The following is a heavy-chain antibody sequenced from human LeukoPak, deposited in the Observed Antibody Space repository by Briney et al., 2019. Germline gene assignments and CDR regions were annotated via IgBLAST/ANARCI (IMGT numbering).Heavy chain of an antibody. V-gene: IGHV1-18*01. CDR2: ISAYNGST. J-gene: IGHJ4*02. CDR1: GYTFTSYG. D-gene: IGHD3-16*02. Sequence: ASVKVSCKASGYTFTSYGISWVRQAPGQGLEWMGWISAYNGSTNYAQKLQGRVTMTTDTSTSTAYMELRSLRSDDTAVYYCARDRVYDYVWGSYRPLDYWGQGTLVTVSS. CDR3: ARDRVYDYVWGSYRPLDY.